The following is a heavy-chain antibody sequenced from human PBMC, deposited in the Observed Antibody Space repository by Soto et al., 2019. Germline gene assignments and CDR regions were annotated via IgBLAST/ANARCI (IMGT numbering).Heavy chain of an antibody. V-gene: IGHV3-23*01. CDR2: IRGNGDGT. Sequence: VQLLESGGGLVPPGGSLRLSCAASGYTFSNYAMSWLRQAPGKGLEWVSTIRGNGDGTYYSDSVKGRFTISRDNSKNTLSLQMNSLRVEDTALYYCAAAGAGTFDLWGQGTMVTVSS. J-gene: IGHJ3*01. CDR3: AAAGAGTFDL. D-gene: IGHD3-10*01. CDR1: GYTFSNYA.